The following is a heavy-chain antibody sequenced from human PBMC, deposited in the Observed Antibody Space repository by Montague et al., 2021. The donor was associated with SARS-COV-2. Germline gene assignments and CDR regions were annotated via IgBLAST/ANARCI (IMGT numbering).Heavy chain of an antibody. CDR3: ARDQVPDYYYYYYGMDV. J-gene: IGHJ6*02. V-gene: IGHV3-21*01. CDR2: ISSSSSYI. Sequence: SLRLSCAASRFTFSSYRMNWVRHAPGKGLDWFSSISSSSSYIYYADSVTGRFTISRDNAKNSLYLQMNSLRAEDTAVYYCARDQVPDYYYYYYGMDVWGQGTTVTVSS. CDR1: RFTFSSYR.